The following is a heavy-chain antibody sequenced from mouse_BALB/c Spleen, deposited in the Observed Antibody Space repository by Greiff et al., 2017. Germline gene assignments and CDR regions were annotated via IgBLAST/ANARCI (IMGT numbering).Heavy chain of an antibody. D-gene: IGHD2-14*01. CDR3: ARDINYRYDGLDY. J-gene: IGHJ2*01. V-gene: IGHV7-3*02. CDR1: GFTFTDYY. CDR2: IRNKANGYTT. Sequence: EVKLMESGGGLVQPGGSLRLSCATSGFTFTDYYMSWVRPPPGKALEWLGFIRNKANGYTTEYSASVKGRFTISRDNSQSILYLQMNTLRAEDSATYYCARDINYRYDGLDYWGQGTTLTVSS.